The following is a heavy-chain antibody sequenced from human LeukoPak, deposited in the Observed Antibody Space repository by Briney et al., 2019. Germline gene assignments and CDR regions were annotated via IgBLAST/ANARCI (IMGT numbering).Heavy chain of an antibody. Sequence: GESLRLSCAASGFTFSSYAMHWVRQAPGKGLEYVSAISSNGGSTYYANSVKSRFTISRDNSKNTLYLQMGGLRAEDMAVYYCARAPSRRDGYPGDYWGQGTLVTVSS. D-gene: IGHD5-24*01. CDR1: GFTFSSYA. V-gene: IGHV3-64*01. CDR2: ISSNGGST. J-gene: IGHJ4*02. CDR3: ARAPSRRDGYPGDY.